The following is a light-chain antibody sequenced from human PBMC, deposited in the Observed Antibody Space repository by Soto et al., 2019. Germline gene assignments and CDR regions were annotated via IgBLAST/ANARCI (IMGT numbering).Light chain of an antibody. CDR1: QSIING. CDR3: QQYNSYPFT. Sequence: GDRVTITCRASQSIINGLAWYQQKPGKAPDLLIYKASTLESGVPSRFSGSRSGTEFTLTISSLQPDDFATYYCQQYNSYPFTFAQGTKLEIK. J-gene: IGKJ2*01. V-gene: IGKV1-5*03. CDR2: KAS.